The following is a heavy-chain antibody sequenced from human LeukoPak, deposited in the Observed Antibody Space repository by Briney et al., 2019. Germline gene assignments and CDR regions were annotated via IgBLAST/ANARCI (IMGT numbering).Heavy chain of an antibody. CDR1: GFTFSSYG. Sequence: GGSLRLSCAASGFTFSSYGMHWVRQAPGKGLEWVAVISYDGSNKYYADSVKGRFTISRDNSKSTLYLQMNSLRAEDTAVYYCAKDTAMAPNPYYYYGMDVWGQGTTVTVSS. D-gene: IGHD5-18*01. CDR2: ISYDGSNK. CDR3: AKDTAMAPNPYYYYGMDV. J-gene: IGHJ6*02. V-gene: IGHV3-30*18.